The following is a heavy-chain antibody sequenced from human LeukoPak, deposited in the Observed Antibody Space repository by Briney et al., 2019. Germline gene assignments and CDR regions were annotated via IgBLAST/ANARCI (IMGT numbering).Heavy chain of an antibody. J-gene: IGHJ6*02. V-gene: IGHV4-39*01. CDR2: MYYSGST. CDR1: GGSISSSSYY. CDR3: HYGMDV. Sequence: PSETLSLTCIVSGGSISSSSYYWGWIRQPPGKGLEWIGSMYYSGSTYYNPSLKSRVTISVDTSKNQFSLKLSSVTAADTAVYWCHYGMDVWGQGTTVTVSS.